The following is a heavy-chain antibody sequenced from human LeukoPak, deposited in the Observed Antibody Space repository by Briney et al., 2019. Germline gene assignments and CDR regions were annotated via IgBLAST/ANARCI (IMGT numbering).Heavy chain of an antibody. J-gene: IGHJ6*03. CDR1: GYTFTSHY. D-gene: IGHD3-3*01. CDR2: ISAYNGNT. V-gene: IGHV1-18*04. CDR3: ARDRTYYDFWSGPTDYYYYYMDV. Sequence: ASVKVSCKASGYTFTSHYMHWVRQAPGQGLEWMGWISAYNGNTNYAQKLQSRVTMTTDTSTSTAYMELRSLRSDDTAVYYCARDRTYYDFWSGPTDYYYYYMDVWGKGTTVTVSS.